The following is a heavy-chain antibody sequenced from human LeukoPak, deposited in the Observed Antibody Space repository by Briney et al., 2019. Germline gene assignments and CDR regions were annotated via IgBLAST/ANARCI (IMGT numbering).Heavy chain of an antibody. J-gene: IGHJ5*02. CDR2: IYYSGST. CDR3: ARYYDFWSGYNWFDP. V-gene: IGHV4-59*11. D-gene: IGHD3-3*01. Sequence: PSETQSLTRTVSGGSISSHYWSWIRQPPGKGLEWVGYIYYSGSTNYNPSLKSRVTISVDTSKNQFSLKLSSVTAADTAVYYCARYYDFWSGYNWFDPWGQGTLVTVSS. CDR1: GGSISSHY.